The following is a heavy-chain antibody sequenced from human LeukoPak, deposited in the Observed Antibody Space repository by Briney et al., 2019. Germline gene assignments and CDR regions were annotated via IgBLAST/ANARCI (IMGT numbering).Heavy chain of an antibody. CDR3: ARGRAHYDFWSGYYYPIDFDY. J-gene: IGHJ4*02. Sequence: ASVKVSCKASGYTFTGYYMHWVRQAPGQGLEWMGWINPNSGGTNYAQKFQGRVTMTRDTSISTAYMELSRLRSEDTAVYYCARGRAHYDFWSGYYYPIDFDYWGQGTLVTVSS. V-gene: IGHV1-2*02. CDR2: INPNSGGT. D-gene: IGHD3-3*01. CDR1: GYTFTGYY.